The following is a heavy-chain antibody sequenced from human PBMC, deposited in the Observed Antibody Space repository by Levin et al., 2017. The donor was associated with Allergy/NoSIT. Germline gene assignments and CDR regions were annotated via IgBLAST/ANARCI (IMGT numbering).Heavy chain of an antibody. CDR2: ISAYNGNT. D-gene: IGHD2-2*01. J-gene: IGHJ4*02. CDR3: ARRSLGYCSSTSCYQDY. CDR1: GYTFTSYG. V-gene: IGHV1-18*01. Sequence: GESLKISCKASGYTFTSYGISWVRQAPGQGLEWMGWISAYNGNTNYAQKLQGRVTMTTDTSTSTAYMELRSLRSDDTAVYYCARRSLGYCSSTSCYQDYWGQGTLVTVSS.